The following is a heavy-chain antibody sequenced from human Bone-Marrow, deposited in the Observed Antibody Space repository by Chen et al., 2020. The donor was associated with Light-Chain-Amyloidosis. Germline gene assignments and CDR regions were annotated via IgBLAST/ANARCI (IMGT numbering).Heavy chain of an antibody. V-gene: IGHV4-30-2*01. CDR2: VYQSGST. J-gene: IGHJ3*01. CDR1: GGSITSGSFS. CDR3: ARGNWNDLAFDV. Sequence: QLQLQESGSGLVTSSQTLSLTCAVYGGSITSGSFSWNWIRQPLGKGLEWIGYVYQSGSTYYNPSLNSRVTISVDLSENHFSLTLRSLTAADSAVYYCARGNWNDLAFDVWGQGTLVTVSS. D-gene: IGHD1-1*01.